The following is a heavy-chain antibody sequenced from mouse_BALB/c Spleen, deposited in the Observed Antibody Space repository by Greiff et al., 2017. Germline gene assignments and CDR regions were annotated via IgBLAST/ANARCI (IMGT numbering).Heavy chain of an antibody. J-gene: IGHJ4*01. Sequence: EVQGVESGAELVRPGALVKLSCKASGFNIKDYYMHWVKQRPEQGLEWIGWIDPENGNTIYDPKFQGKASITADTSSNTAYLQLSSLTSEDTAVYYCATISYYGNYRPMDYWGQGTSVTVSS. D-gene: IGHD2-1*01. V-gene: IGHV14-1*02. CDR3: ATISYYGNYRPMDY. CDR1: GFNIKDYY. CDR2: IDPENGNT.